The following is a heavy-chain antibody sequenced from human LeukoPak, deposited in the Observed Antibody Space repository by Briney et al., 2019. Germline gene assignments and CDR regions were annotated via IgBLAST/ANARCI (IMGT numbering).Heavy chain of an antibody. Sequence: PGGSLRLSCAASGFTVSTIYMSWARQAPEKGLEWVSIIYRGGETYYADSVKGRFTISRDNSKNTLHLQMSSLRAEDTAVYYCARALPGQLQFDYWGQGTLVTVSS. D-gene: IGHD6-13*01. CDR2: IYRGGET. CDR3: ARALPGQLQFDY. J-gene: IGHJ4*02. V-gene: IGHV3-53*01. CDR1: GFTVSTIY.